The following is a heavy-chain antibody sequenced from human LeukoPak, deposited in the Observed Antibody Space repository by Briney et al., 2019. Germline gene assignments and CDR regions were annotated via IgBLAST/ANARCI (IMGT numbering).Heavy chain of an antibody. D-gene: IGHD1-26*01. J-gene: IGHJ5*02. CDR3: ARDRGELGFDP. CDR1: GFTFSSYS. V-gene: IGHV3-21*01. CDR2: ISSSSSYI. Sequence: GGSLRLSCAASGFTFSSYSMNWVRQAPGKGLEWVSSISSSSSYIYYADSVKGRFTISRDNAKNSLYLQMNSLRAEDTAVYYYARDRGELGFDPWGQGTLVTVSS.